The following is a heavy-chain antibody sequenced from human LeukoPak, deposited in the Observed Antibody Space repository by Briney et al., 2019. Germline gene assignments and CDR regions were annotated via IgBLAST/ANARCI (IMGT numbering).Heavy chain of an antibody. Sequence: SVKVSCKAFGGTFSSYVISWVRQAPGQGLEWMGGIIPIFGTANYAQKFQGRVTITADGSTSTAYMELSSLGSEDTAVYYCARDYGSSGYMTDPWGQGTLVTVSS. V-gene: IGHV1-69*13. D-gene: IGHD3-22*01. CDR3: ARDYGSSGYMTDP. J-gene: IGHJ5*02. CDR2: IIPIFGTA. CDR1: GGTFSSYV.